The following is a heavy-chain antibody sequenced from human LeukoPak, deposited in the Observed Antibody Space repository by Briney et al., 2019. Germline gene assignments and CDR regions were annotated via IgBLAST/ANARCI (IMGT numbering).Heavy chain of an antibody. CDR1: GGSISSYY. Sequence: SETLSLTCTVSGGSISSYYWSWIRQPPGKGLEWIGYIYYSGGTNYNPSLKSRVTISVDTSKNQFSLKLNSVTAADTAVYYCARIPPYGSGNDYYYAMDVGGQGNTVTVFS. CDR2: IYYSGGT. D-gene: IGHD3-10*01. J-gene: IGHJ6*02. V-gene: IGHV4-59*01. CDR3: ARIPPYGSGNDYYYAMDV.